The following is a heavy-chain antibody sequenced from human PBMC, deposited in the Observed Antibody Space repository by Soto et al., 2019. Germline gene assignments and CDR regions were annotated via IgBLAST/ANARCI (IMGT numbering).Heavy chain of an antibody. V-gene: IGHV4-4*07. J-gene: IGHJ6*02. Sequence: ETLSLTCTVSGGSISSYYWSWIRQPAGKGLEWIGRIYTSGSTNYNPSLKSRVTMSVDTSKNQFSLKLSSVTAADTAVYYCARDPAGFWSGYYNYYGMDVWGQGTTVTVSS. CDR1: GGSISSYY. CDR3: ARDPAGFWSGYYNYYGMDV. D-gene: IGHD3-3*01. CDR2: IYTSGST.